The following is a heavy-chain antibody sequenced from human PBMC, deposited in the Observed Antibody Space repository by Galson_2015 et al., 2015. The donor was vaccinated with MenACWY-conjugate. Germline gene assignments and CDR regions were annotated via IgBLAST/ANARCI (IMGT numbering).Heavy chain of an antibody. CDR2: IRDRGHSHTT. V-gene: IGHV3-72*01. J-gene: IGHJ3*02. Sequence: SLRLSCAASGLIFSAHYMDWVRQGPGRGLEWVGRIRDRGHSHTTEYAASVQGRFTISRDESESSVYLQMNSLQSEDTAVYYCTRRMLGSTDGYDIWGQGTMVAV. CDR1: GLIFSAHY. CDR3: TRRMLGSTDGYDI. D-gene: IGHD1-26*01.